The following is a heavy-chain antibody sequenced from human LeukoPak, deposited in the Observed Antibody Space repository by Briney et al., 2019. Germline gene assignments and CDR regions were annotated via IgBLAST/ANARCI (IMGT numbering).Heavy chain of an antibody. V-gene: IGHV3-48*01. J-gene: IGHJ4*02. CDR3: AREGEGYSSLYFDY. CDR1: GFTFSSYS. D-gene: IGHD6-13*01. Sequence: GGSLRLSCAASGFTFSSYSMNWVRQAPGKGLEWVSYISCSSSTIYYADSVKGRFTISRDNAKNSLYLQMNSLRAEDTAVYYCAREGEGYSSLYFDYWGQGTLVTVSS. CDR2: ISCSSSTI.